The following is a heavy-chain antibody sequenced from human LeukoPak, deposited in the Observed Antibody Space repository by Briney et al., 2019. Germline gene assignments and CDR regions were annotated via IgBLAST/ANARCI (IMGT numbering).Heavy chain of an antibody. CDR3: ARGLRITGTPTGMDA. CDR1: GGSISSCRYY. D-gene: IGHD1-7*01. Sequence: SETLSLTCTVSGGSISSCRYYWSWIRQHPGKGLEWIGYMYYSGSTYYNPSLKSRVTISVATSKNQFSLKLSSVTAADTAVYYCARGLRITGTPTGMDAWGQGTTVTASS. CDR2: MYYSGST. J-gene: IGHJ6*02. V-gene: IGHV4-31*03.